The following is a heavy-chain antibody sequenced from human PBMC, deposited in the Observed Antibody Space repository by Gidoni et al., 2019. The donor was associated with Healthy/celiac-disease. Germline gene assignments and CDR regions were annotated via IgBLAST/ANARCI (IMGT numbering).Heavy chain of an antibody. CDR2: ISGSGGST. V-gene: IGHV3-23*01. CDR1: GFSFSSYA. D-gene: IGHD4-4*01. CDR3: AKDRGTDYTIYYYYGMDV. Sequence: EVQLLESGGGLVQPGGSLRLSCEASGFSFSSYAISWVRQAPGKGLEWVSAISGSGGSTYYADSVKGRFTISRDNSKNTLYLQMNSLRAEDTAVYYCAKDRGTDYTIYYYYGMDVWGQGTTVTVSS. J-gene: IGHJ6*02.